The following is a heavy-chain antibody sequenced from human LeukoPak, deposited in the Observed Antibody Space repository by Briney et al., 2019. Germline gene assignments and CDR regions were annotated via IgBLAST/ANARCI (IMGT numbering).Heavy chain of an antibody. D-gene: IGHD2-8*01. CDR3: ASFFCTSGLCYYLDY. J-gene: IGHJ4*02. V-gene: IGHV7-4-1*02. CDR1: GYTFTSNA. Sequence: ASVKVSCKASGYTFTSNALGWVRQAPGQGLEWMGWINTSTGNPTYAQGFTGRFVFSLDTSDNTAYLQISSLQAEDTAVYYCASFFCTSGLCYYLDYWGQGTLVAVSS. CDR2: INTSTGNP.